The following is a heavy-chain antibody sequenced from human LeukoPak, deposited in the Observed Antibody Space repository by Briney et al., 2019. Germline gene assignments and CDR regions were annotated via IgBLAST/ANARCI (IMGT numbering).Heavy chain of an antibody. CDR2: ISGSGGTT. CDR1: GFTFSSYG. CDR3: AKGSGGSGSYSKYYFDF. Sequence: GGTLRLSCAASGFTFSSYGMSWVRQAPGKGLEWVSAISGSGGTTYYADSVKGRFTISRDNAKNTLYLQMNTLRAEDTAVYYCAKGSGGSGSYSKYYFDFWGQGTLVTVSS. J-gene: IGHJ4*02. D-gene: IGHD3-10*01. V-gene: IGHV3-23*01.